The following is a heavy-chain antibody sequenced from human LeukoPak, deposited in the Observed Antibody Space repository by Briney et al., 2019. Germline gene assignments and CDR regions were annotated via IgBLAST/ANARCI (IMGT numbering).Heavy chain of an antibody. V-gene: IGHV3-30-3*01. Sequence: GRSLRLSCAASGFTFSSYAMHWVRQAPGKGLEWVAVISYDGSNQYYADSVKGRFTISRDNSKNTLYLQMNSLRAEDTAVYYCASLEYSSSDYWGQGTLVTVSS. CDR2: ISYDGSNQ. CDR3: ASLEYSSSDY. D-gene: IGHD6-6*01. J-gene: IGHJ4*02. CDR1: GFTFSSYA.